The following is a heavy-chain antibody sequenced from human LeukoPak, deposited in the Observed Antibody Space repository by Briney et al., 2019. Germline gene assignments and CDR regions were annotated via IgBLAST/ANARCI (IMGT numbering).Heavy chain of an antibody. CDR1: GGSISSSSYY. CDR3: ARQVLVGAGGDYFDY. Sequence: SETLSLTCTVSGGSISSSSYYWDWIRQPPGKGLERIGRIYYSGSTYYNPSLRSRVTISVDTSKNQFSLRLRSVTAADTAVYYCARQVLVGAGGDYFDYWGQGTLVTVSS. J-gene: IGHJ4*02. V-gene: IGHV4-39*01. D-gene: IGHD1-26*01. CDR2: IYYSGST.